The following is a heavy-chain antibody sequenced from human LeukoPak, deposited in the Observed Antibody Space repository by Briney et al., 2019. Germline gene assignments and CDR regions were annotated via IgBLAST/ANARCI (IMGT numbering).Heavy chain of an antibody. Sequence: SETLSLTCAVYGGSFSGYYWSWIRQPPGKGLEWVGEINHSGSTNYNPSLKSRVTISVDTSKNQFSLKLSSVTAADTAVYYCARGAGYSSLSEDYYFDYWGQGTLVTVSS. J-gene: IGHJ4*02. CDR3: ARGAGYSSLSEDYYFDY. V-gene: IGHV4-34*01. D-gene: IGHD6-6*01. CDR1: GGSFSGYY. CDR2: INHSGST.